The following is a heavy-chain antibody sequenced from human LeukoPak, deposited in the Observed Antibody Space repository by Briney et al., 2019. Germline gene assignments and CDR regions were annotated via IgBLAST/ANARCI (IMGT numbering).Heavy chain of an antibody. CDR2: ISAYNGNT. CDR1: GYTFTSYG. V-gene: IGHV1-18*01. D-gene: IGHD1-26*01. CDR3: AGVNGPQWELLDYYYYYYMDV. Sequence: GASVKVSCKASGYTFTSYGISWVRQAPGQGLEWMGWISAYNGNTNYAQKLQGRVTMTTDTSTSTAYMELRSLRSDDTAVYYCAGVNGPQWELLDYYYYYYMDVWGKGTTVTVSS. J-gene: IGHJ6*03.